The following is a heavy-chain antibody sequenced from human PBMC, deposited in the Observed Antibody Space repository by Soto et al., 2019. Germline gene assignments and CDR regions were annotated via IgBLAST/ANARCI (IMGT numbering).Heavy chain of an antibody. Sequence: QVQLVQSGAEVKKPGASVKVSCKASGYTFTSYAMHWVRQAPGQRLEWMGWINAGNGNTKYSQKFKGRVTITRDTSASTAYMELSSLRSEDTAVYYCARDTENYYYYGMDVWGQGTTVTVSS. CDR2: INAGNGNT. V-gene: IGHV1-3*01. CDR3: ARDTENYYYYGMDV. D-gene: IGHD4-4*01. J-gene: IGHJ6*02. CDR1: GYTFTSYA.